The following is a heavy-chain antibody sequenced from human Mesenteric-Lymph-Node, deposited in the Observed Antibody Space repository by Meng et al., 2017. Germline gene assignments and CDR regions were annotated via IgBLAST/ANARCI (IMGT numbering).Heavy chain of an antibody. Sequence: ASVKVSCKASGYTFTSYGISWVRQAPGQGLEWMGWISAYNGNTNYAQKLQGRVTMTTDTSTSTAYMELRSLRSDDTAVYYCARLMTPGIAAAGTVANYYYYYGMDVWGQGNMVT. V-gene: IGHV1-18*01. CDR1: GYTFTSYG. J-gene: IGHJ6*01. D-gene: IGHD6-13*01. CDR2: ISAYNGNT. CDR3: ARLMTPGIAAAGTVANYYYYYGMDV.